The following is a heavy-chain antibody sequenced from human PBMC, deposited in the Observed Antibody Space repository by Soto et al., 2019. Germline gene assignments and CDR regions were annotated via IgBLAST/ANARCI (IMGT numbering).Heavy chain of an antibody. J-gene: IGHJ3*02. Sequence: EVQLVESGGGLVKPGGSLRLSCAASGFTFSSYSMNWVRQAPGKGLEWVSSISSSSSYIYYADSVKGRFTISRDNAKNSLYLQMNSLRAEDTAVYYCARDIAAAGTGDAFDIWGQGTMVTVSS. V-gene: IGHV3-21*01. CDR1: GFTFSSYS. D-gene: IGHD6-13*01. CDR2: ISSSSSYI. CDR3: ARDIAAAGTGDAFDI.